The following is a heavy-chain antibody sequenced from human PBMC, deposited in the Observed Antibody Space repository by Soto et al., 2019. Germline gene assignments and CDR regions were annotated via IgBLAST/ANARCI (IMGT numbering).Heavy chain of an antibody. D-gene: IGHD3-3*01. CDR2: ISSSSSYI. CDR1: GFTFSSYS. CDR3: ARDLDGVVIIYNYFDY. J-gene: IGHJ4*02. V-gene: IGHV3-21*01. Sequence: GGSLRLSCAASGFTFSSYSMNWVRQAPGKGLEWVSSISSSSSYIYYADSVKGRFTISRDNAKNSLYLQMNSLRAEDTAVYYCARDLDGVVIIYNYFDYWGQGTLVTVSS.